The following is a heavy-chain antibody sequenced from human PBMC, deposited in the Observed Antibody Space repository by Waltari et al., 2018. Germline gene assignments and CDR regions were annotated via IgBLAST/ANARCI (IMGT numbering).Heavy chain of an antibody. CDR3: ARDRGAVGATGLAS. CDR1: GGTFSSYA. V-gene: IGHV1-69*10. CDR2: MIPFLGIG. J-gene: IGHJ5*02. Sequence: QVQLVQSGAEVKKPGSSVKVSCKASGGTFSSYALSWVRQAPGQGLEWMGGMIPFLGIGNYAQKFQGRVTITADKDTSTAYMELSSLRSEDTAVYYCARDRGAVGATGLASWGQGTLVTVSS. D-gene: IGHD1-26*01.